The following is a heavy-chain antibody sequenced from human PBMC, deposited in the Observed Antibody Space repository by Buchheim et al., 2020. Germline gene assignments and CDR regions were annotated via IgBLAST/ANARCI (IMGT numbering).Heavy chain of an antibody. V-gene: IGHV3-30*18. CDR2: ISYDGSNK. J-gene: IGHJ4*02. CDR1: GFTFSSYG. Sequence: QVQLVESGGGVVQPGRSLRLSCAASGFTFSSYGMHWVRQAPGKGLEWVAVISYDGSNKYYADSVKGRFTISRVNSKNTLYLQMNSLRAEDTAVYYCAKSMYSSSPSFDYWGQGTL. D-gene: IGHD6-6*01. CDR3: AKSMYSSSPSFDY.